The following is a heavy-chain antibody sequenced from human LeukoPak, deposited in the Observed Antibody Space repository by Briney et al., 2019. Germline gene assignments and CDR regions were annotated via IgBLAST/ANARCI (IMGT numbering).Heavy chain of an antibody. CDR2: INPNSGGT. CDR3: ARDRTRTGYSSGWYHDY. V-gene: IGHV1-2*02. D-gene: IGHD6-19*01. Sequence: GASVKVSCKASGYTFTVYYMHWVRQAPGQGLGWMGWINPNSGGTNYAQKFQGRVTMTRDTSISTAYMELSRLRSDDTAVYYCARDRTRTGYSSGWYHDYWGQGTLVTVSS. J-gene: IGHJ4*02. CDR1: GYTFTVYY.